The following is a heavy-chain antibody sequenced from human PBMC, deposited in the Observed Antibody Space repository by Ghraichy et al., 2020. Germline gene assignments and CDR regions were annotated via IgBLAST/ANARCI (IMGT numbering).Heavy chain of an antibody. Sequence: ASVKVSCKASGYTFTSYGISWVRQAPGQGLEWMGWISAYNGNTNYAQKLQGRVTMTTDTSTSTAYMELRSLRSDDTAVYYCARVTEDYYDSSGPYFDYWGQGTLVTVSS. CDR1: GYTFTSYG. CDR3: ARVTEDYYDSSGPYFDY. V-gene: IGHV1-18*01. D-gene: IGHD3-22*01. CDR2: ISAYNGNT. J-gene: IGHJ4*02.